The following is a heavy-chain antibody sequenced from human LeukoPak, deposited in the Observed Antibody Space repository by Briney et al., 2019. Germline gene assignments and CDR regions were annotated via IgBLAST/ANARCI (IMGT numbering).Heavy chain of an antibody. CDR1: GGSISSSSYY. J-gene: IGHJ6*02. D-gene: IGHD6-6*01. CDR3: ARDPRIAARLGGYYYYGMDV. V-gene: IGHV4-61*01. Sequence: SETLSLTCTVSGGSISSSSYYWGWIRQPPGKGLEWIGYIYYSGSTNYNPSLKSRVTISVDTSKNQFSLKLSSVTAADTAVYYCARDPRIAARLGGYYYYGMDVWGQGTTVTVSS. CDR2: IYYSGST.